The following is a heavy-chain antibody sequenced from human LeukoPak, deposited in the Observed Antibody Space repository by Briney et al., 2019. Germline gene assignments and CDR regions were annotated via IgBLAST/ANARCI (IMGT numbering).Heavy chain of an antibody. J-gene: IGHJ4*02. CDR3: ARRAGDYSHPYDY. CDR2: ISSSGSTI. D-gene: IGHD3-22*01. CDR1: GFTFSDYY. V-gene: IGHV3-11*01. Sequence: PGESLRLSCAASGFTFSDYYMSWIRQAPGKGLEWVSYISSSGSTIYYADSVKGRFTISRDNAKNSLYLQMNSLRAEDTAMYYCARRAGDYSHPYDYWGQGTLVTVSS.